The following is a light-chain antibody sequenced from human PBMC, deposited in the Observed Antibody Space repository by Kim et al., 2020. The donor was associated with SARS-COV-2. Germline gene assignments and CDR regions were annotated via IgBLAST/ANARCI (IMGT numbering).Light chain of an antibody. J-gene: IGLJ1*01. CDR3: CAYAGSGTLL. V-gene: IGLV2-23*01. CDR2: EVN. CDR1: NRDVGGYDL. Sequence: QSALTQPASVSGSPGQSITISCTGSNRDVGGYDLVSWYQRHPGEGPKLLIYEVNKRPSGVSSRFSGFKSGSTASLTISGLQAEDGADYYCCAYAGSGTLLFGSVTKVTVL.